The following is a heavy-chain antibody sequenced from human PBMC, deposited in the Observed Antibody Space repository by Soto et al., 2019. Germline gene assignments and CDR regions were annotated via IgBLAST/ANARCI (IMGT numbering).Heavy chain of an antibody. D-gene: IGHD3-22*01. V-gene: IGHV3-21*01. CDR1: GFTFSSYT. CDR3: GRGYDSFDY. Sequence: EVQLVESGGGLVKPGGSLRLSCAASGFTFSSYTLNCVRQASGKGLEWVSSISSSSNYIYYAASVKGLLTISRDNAKNSQYLQMISLRAEETAVYYCGRGYDSFDYWCQGTLVTVSS. CDR2: ISSSSNYI. J-gene: IGHJ4*02.